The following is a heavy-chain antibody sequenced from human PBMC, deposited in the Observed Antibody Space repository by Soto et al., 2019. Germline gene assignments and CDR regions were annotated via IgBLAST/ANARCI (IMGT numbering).Heavy chain of an antibody. J-gene: IGHJ6*02. CDR1: GYTFTSYD. D-gene: IGHD6-13*01. CDR3: ARDPAAAGTYYYYGMDV. CDR2: MNPNSGNT. Sequence: ASVKVSCKASGYTFTSYDINWVRQATGQGLEWMGWMNPNSGNTGYAQKFQGRVTMTRNTSISTAYMELSRLRSDDTAVYYCARDPAAAGTYYYYGMDVWGQGTTVTVSS. V-gene: IGHV1-8*01.